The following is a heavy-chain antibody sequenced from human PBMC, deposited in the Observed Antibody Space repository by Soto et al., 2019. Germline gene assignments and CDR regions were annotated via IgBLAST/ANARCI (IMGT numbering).Heavy chain of an antibody. CDR2: IYWDDDK. Sequence: QITLKESGPTLVKPTQTLTLTCTFSGFSLSTSGVGVGWIRQPPGKALEWLAVIYWDDDKRSSSSLKSRLIITKDPSKNQVVLTMTNMDPVDTATYYCAHHPYYGLAPYSFDYWGQGILVTVSS. CDR3: AHHPYYGLAPYSFDY. J-gene: IGHJ4*02. V-gene: IGHV2-5*02. CDR1: GFSLSTSGVG. D-gene: IGHD3-10*01.